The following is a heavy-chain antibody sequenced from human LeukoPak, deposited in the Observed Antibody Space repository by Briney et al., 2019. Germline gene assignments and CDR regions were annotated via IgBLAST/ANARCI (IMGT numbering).Heavy chain of an antibody. CDR3: ARDLDTAMVPAVDY. D-gene: IGHD5-18*01. V-gene: IGHV3-11*01. J-gene: IGHJ4*02. CDR1: GFTFSDYY. Sequence: GGSLRLPCAASGFTFSDYYMSWIRQAPGKGLEWVSYISSSGSTIYYADSVKGRFTIPRDNAKNSLYLQMNSLRAEDTAVYYCARDLDTAMVPAVDYWGQGTLVTVSS. CDR2: ISSSGSTI.